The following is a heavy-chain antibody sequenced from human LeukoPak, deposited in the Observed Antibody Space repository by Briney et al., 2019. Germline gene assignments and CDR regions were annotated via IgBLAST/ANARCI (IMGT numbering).Heavy chain of an antibody. J-gene: IGHJ4*02. CDR2: IAYDGSYT. CDR3: ARGYRPYNSACLFAS. D-gene: IGHD6-25*01. Sequence: GGSLRLSCAASGFTFSTYTMHWVRQAPGKGLEWVAVIAYDGSYTYYAESVRGRFTFFRDNSKNTLYLQMNSLKPEDTAVYYCARGYRPYNSACLFASWGQGTLVTVSS. CDR1: GFTFSTYT. V-gene: IGHV3-30*04.